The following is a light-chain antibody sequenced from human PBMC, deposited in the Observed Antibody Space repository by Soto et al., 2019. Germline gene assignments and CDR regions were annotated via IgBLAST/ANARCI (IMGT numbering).Light chain of an antibody. CDR2: DVS. V-gene: IGLV2-8*01. CDR1: SSDVGAYNY. CDR3: TSYAGSNHLV. J-gene: IGLJ2*01. Sequence: QSALTQPPSASGSPGQSVTISCTGTSSDVGAYNYVSWYQQFPGKAPKLMIYDVSKRPSGVPDRFSGSKSGNTASLTVSGLQAEDEADYYCTSYAGSNHLVFGGGTKVTV.